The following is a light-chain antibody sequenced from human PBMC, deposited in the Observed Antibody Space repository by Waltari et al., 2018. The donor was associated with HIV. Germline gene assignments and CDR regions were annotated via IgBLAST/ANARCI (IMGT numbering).Light chain of an antibody. Sequence: QSVLTQPPSASGTPGQRVTISCSGSSSNIGSNTVNWYQQLPGAAPKLLIYKNDRRPSGVVDRFSGSKSGASASLAISGLQSEDEADYYCAAWDDSLNGFYVFGTGTKVTVL. CDR3: AAWDDSLNGFYV. J-gene: IGLJ1*01. CDR1: SSNIGSNT. CDR2: KND. V-gene: IGLV1-44*01.